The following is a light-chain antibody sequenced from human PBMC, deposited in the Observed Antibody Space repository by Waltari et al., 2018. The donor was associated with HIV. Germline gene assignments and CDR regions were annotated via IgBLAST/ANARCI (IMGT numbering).Light chain of an antibody. CDR2: GAT. Sequence: IHMAQSPSSLPASIGDRVTIPCRASQNITHYLNWYHQRPGKAPRLLIYGATRLQGGVPSRFRGSGSGTFFTLIITSLQPEYFGTYYTQQSFSAPTFGRGTRVDIK. V-gene: IGKV1-39*01. CDR1: QNITHY. J-gene: IGKJ5*01. CDR3: QQSFSAPT.